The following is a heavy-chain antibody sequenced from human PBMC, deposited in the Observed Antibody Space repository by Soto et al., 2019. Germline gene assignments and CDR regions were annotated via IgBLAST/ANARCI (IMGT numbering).Heavy chain of an antibody. J-gene: IGHJ6*02. CDR3: ARCRQDIVVVVAASSFCMDV. CDR2: IIPIFGTA. CDR1: GGTFSSYA. V-gene: IGHV1-69*01. Sequence: QVQLVQSGAEVKKPGSSVKVSCKASGGTFSSYAISWVRQAPGQGLEWMGGIIPIFGTANYAQKFQGRVTITADESTSTAYMELSSLRSEDTAAYYCARCRQDIVVVVAASSFCMDVWGQGTTVTVSS. D-gene: IGHD2-15*01.